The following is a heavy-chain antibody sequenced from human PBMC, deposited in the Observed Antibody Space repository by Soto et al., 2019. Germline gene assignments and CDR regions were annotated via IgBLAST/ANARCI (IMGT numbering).Heavy chain of an antibody. J-gene: IGHJ6*02. CDR1: GFTFGDYA. Sequence: LXLSFTASGFTFGDYAMSWVRQAPGKGLEWVGFIRSKAYGGTTEYAASVKGRFTISRDDSKSIAYLQMNSLKTEDTAVYYCTRDYGSGSYYYYYGMDVWGQGTKVTVYS. D-gene: IGHD3-10*01. CDR2: IRSKAYGGTT. V-gene: IGHV3-49*04. CDR3: TRDYGSGSYYYYYGMDV.